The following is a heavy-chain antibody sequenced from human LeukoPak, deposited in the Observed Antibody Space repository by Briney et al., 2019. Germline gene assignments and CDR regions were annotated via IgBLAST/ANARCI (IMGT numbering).Heavy chain of an antibody. CDR3: ARGSPRVLWFGELLAYYFDY. CDR2: INHSGST. J-gene: IGHJ4*02. D-gene: IGHD3-10*01. Sequence: PSETLSLTCAVYGGSFSGYYWSWLRQPPGKGLEWIGEINHSGSTNYNPSLKSRVTISVDTSKNQFSLKLSSVTAADTAVYYCARGSPRVLWFGELLAYYFDYWGQGTLVTVSS. V-gene: IGHV4-34*01. CDR1: GGSFSGYY.